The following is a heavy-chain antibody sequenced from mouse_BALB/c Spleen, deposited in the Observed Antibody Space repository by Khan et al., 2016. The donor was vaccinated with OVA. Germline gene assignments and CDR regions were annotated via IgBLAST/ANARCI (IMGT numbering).Heavy chain of an antibody. CDR2: IIPSSDYS. CDR3: AREGAYYRSDGWFAY. V-gene: IGHV1-4*01. J-gene: IGHJ3*01. Sequence: QVQLKQSGAELARPGASVKMSCKASDYTFTTYTIHWVKQRPGQGLEWIGYIIPSSDYSNYNQKFKDKATLTADKSSTTAYIQLSSLTSEDSAVYYGAREGAYYRSDGWFAYWGQGTLVTVSA. CDR1: DYTFTTYT. D-gene: IGHD2-14*01.